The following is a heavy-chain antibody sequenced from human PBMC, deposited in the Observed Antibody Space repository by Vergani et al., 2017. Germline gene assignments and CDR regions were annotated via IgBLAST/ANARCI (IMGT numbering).Heavy chain of an antibody. Sequence: QVQLQQWGAGLLKPSETLSLTCAVYGGSFSGYYLSWVRQPAGKGLEWIGRIYYSGGTDYNPSLESRVTISVDTSKNTFSLKLNSVTAADTAIYYCARDSAVGGTFDSWGQGTLVTVSS. D-gene: IGHD1-26*01. CDR2: IYYSGGT. CDR1: GGSFSGYY. J-gene: IGHJ4*02. V-gene: IGHV4-59*10. CDR3: ARDSAVGGTFDS.